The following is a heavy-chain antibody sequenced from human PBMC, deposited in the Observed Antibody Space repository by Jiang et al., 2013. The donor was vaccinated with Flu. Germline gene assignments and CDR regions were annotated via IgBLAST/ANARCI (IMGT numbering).Heavy chain of an antibody. Sequence: WVGWVRQMPGKGLEWMGIIYPGDSETRYSPSFQGQVTISVDKSISTAYLQWSSLKASDTAMYYCARRASGSACDYWGQGTLVTVSS. D-gene: IGHD3-22*01. CDR2: IYPGDSET. CDR1: W. CDR3: ARRASGSACDY. V-gene: IGHV5-51*01. J-gene: IGHJ4*02.